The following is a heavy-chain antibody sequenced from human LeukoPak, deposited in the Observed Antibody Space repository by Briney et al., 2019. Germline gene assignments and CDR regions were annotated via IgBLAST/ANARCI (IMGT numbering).Heavy chain of an antibody. CDR2: IHKNAIT. CDR1: GFTVSSNY. D-gene: IGHD3-10*01. J-gene: IGHJ6*03. Sequence: GSLRLSCAASGFTVSSNYMTWVRQAPGKGLEWVSVIHKNAITSYADTVQGRFTISRDNSKNTLYLQMNNLRADDTAVYYCARSLRVRGVPDYMDVWGKGTTVTVSS. CDR3: ARSLRVRGVPDYMDV. V-gene: IGHV3-53*01.